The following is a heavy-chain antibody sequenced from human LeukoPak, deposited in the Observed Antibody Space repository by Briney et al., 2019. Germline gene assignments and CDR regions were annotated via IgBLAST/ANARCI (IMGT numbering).Heavy chain of an antibody. V-gene: IGHV4-59*01. Sequence: SETLSLTRTVSGASITSSYWSWIRQPPGKGLECIGYISYIGTANYNPSLKSRVTISADTSKNQFSLRLTSVTAADTAVYYCARDLVTSSGRTYGMDIWGQGTTVTVSS. CDR2: ISYIGTA. D-gene: IGHD3-10*01. J-gene: IGHJ6*02. CDR1: GASITSSY. CDR3: ARDLVTSSGRTYGMDI.